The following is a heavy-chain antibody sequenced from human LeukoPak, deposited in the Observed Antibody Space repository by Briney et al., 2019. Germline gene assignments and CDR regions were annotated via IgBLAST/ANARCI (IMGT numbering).Heavy chain of an antibody. Sequence: GGSLRLSCATSGFSLSRNGMHWVRQAPGQGLEWVAFILSDGSYEYYADSVKGRFTISRDTSRNTLFLQMNSLRTEDTAVYYCARDFIRDCSDGTCYSFDYWGQGTLVTVSS. J-gene: IGHJ4*02. V-gene: IGHV3-30*02. D-gene: IGHD2-15*01. CDR3: ARDFIRDCSDGTCYSFDY. CDR1: GFSLSRNG. CDR2: ILSDGSYE.